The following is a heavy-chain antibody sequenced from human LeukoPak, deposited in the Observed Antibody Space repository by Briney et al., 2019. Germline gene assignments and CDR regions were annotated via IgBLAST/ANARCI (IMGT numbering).Heavy chain of an antibody. J-gene: IGHJ4*02. D-gene: IGHD5-18*01. CDR3: AKYPRDHSYGWSWRYFDY. CDR2: ISSSGRTI. CDR1: GFTFSSYE. V-gene: IGHV3-48*03. Sequence: GGSLRLSCAASGFTFSSYEMNWVRQAPGKGLEWVSYISSSGRTIYYAYSVKGRFNITRENAKNSLYLQMTSLRAEHTAVYYCAKYPRDHSYGWSWRYFDYWGQGTLVSVSS.